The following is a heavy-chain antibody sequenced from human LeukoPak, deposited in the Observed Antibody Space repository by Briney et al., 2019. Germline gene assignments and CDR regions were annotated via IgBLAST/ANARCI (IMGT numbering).Heavy chain of an antibody. CDR3: ARGDGSGSYYNSLWYFDY. D-gene: IGHD3-10*01. CDR1: GGTFSSYA. Sequence: SVKVSCKASGGTFSSYAISWVRQAPGQGLEWMGRIIPILGIANYAQKFQGRVTITADESTSTAYMELSSLRSEDTAVYYCARGDGSGSYYNSLWYFDYWGQGTLVTVSS. V-gene: IGHV1-69*04. CDR2: IIPILGIA. J-gene: IGHJ4*02.